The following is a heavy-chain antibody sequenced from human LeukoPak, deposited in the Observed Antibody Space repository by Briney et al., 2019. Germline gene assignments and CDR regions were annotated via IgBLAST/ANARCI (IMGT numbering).Heavy chain of an antibody. CDR1: GFTFTSST. Sequence: SVKVSCKASGFTFTSSTIQWVRQARGQRLEWIGWIVVGSGNTNYAQKFQERIIITRDMSTTTVYMELSSLRSEDTAVYYCAGTPWFGELTLDYWGQGTLVTVSS. CDR2: IVVGSGNT. D-gene: IGHD3-10*01. V-gene: IGHV1-58*02. J-gene: IGHJ4*02. CDR3: AGTPWFGELTLDY.